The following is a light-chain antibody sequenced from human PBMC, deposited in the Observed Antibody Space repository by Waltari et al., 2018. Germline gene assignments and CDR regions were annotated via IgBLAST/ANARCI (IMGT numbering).Light chain of an antibody. Sequence: SYELTQPPSVSVSPGQTARLTCSGDALPKQYAHWYQQRPGQAPVLVIYKDTERPSGIPERFSGSSSGTTVTLTISGVQAEDEADYYCQSADRGGTYVIFGGGTKLTVL. CDR1: ALPKQY. CDR2: KDT. V-gene: IGLV3-25*03. CDR3: QSADRGGTYVI. J-gene: IGLJ2*01.